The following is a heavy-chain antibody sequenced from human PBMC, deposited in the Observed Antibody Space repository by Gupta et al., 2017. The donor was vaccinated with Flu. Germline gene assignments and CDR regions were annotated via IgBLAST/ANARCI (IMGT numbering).Heavy chain of an antibody. J-gene: IGHJ4*02. D-gene: IGHD1-7*01. Sequence: RQVPRKGLEWIGYVHSSGNTYYNPSLRSRLMMSIDTAKNEFSLEMTSLTAADTAMYYCARRGTYYFDFWGQGALVTVSS. V-gene: IGHV4-31*02. CDR2: VHSSGNT. CDR3: ARRGTYYFDF.